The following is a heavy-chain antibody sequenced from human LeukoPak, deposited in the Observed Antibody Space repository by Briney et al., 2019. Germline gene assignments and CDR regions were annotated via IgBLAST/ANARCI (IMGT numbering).Heavy chain of an antibody. CDR1: GFTFSSYA. Sequence: GGSLRLSCAASGFTFSSYAMHWVRQAPGKGLEWVAVISYDGSNKYYADSVKGRFTISRDNSKNTLYLQMNSLRAEDTAVYYCANGGYCSGGSCYRGKAFDIWGQGTMVTVSS. V-gene: IGHV3-30-3*01. J-gene: IGHJ3*02. D-gene: IGHD2-15*01. CDR3: ANGGYCSGGSCYRGKAFDI. CDR2: ISYDGSNK.